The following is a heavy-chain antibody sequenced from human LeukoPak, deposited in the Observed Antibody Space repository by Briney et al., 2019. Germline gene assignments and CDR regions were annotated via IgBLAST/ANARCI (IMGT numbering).Heavy chain of an antibody. V-gene: IGHV4-30-4*08. CDR1: GGSISSGDYY. CDR3: ASQVTIFGHYYYYMDV. Sequence: SETLSLTCTVSGGSISSGDYYWSWIRQPPGKGLEWIGYIYYSGSTYYNPSLKSRVTISVDTSKNQFSLKLSSVTAADTAVYYCASQVTIFGHYYYYMDVWGKGTTVTVSS. D-gene: IGHD3-3*01. J-gene: IGHJ6*03. CDR2: IYYSGST.